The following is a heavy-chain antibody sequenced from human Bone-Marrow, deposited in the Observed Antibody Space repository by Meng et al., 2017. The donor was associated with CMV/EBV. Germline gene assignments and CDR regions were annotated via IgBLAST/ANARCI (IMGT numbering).Heavy chain of an antibody. CDR2: IIPIFGTA. V-gene: IGHV1-69*01. CDR1: GGTFSSYA. J-gene: IGHJ4*02. CDR3: ATLIDSSGWYGPDFDY. D-gene: IGHD6-19*01. Sequence: SGGTFSSYAISWVRQAPGQGLEWMGGIIPIFGTANYAQKFQGRVTITADESTSTAYMELSSLRSEDTAVYYCATLIDSSGWYGPDFDYWGQGTLVTVSS.